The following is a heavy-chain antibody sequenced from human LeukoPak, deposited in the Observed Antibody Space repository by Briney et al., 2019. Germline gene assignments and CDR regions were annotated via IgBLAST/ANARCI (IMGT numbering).Heavy chain of an antibody. Sequence: GESLKISCKGSGYSFTSYWIGWVRQMPGKGLEWMGIIYPGDSDTIYSPSFQGQVTISAHKPISPAYLQWSSLKAADTAMYYCARRRDPGAFDIWGQGTMVTVSS. J-gene: IGHJ3*02. V-gene: IGHV5-51*01. CDR3: ARRRDPGAFDI. D-gene: IGHD5-24*01. CDR2: IYPGDSDT. CDR1: GYSFTSYW.